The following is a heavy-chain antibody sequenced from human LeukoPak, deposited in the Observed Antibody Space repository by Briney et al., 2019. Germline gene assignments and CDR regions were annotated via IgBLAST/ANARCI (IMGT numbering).Heavy chain of an antibody. CDR3: TRDSYSGNHYGTFDI. V-gene: IGHV3-30*07. Sequence: DSVKGRLTISRDNSKNTLYLQMNSLRAEDTAVYYCTRDSYSGNHYGTFDIWGQGTMVTVSS. D-gene: IGHD1-26*01. J-gene: IGHJ3*02.